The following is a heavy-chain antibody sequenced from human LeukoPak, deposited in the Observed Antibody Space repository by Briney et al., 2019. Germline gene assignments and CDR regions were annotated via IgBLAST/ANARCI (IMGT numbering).Heavy chain of an antibody. V-gene: IGHV3-74*01. CDR2: INSDGSST. CDR3: ARARRYFDWLFDY. J-gene: IGHJ4*02. D-gene: IGHD3-9*01. Sequence: GGSLRLSCAASGFTFSSYWMSWVRQAPGKGLVWVSRINSDGSSTSYADSVKGRFTISRDNAKNTLYLQMNSLRAEDTAVYYCARARRYFDWLFDYWGQGTLVTVSS. CDR1: GFTFSSYW.